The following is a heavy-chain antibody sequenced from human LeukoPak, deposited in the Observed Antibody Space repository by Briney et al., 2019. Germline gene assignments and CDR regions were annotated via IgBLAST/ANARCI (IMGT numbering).Heavy chain of an antibody. CDR3: ARSKIVALRFFDY. J-gene: IGHJ4*02. CDR2: INSDGSST. V-gene: IGHV3-74*01. CDR1: GFTFSSYW. Sequence: GGSLRLSCAASGFTFSSYWMHWVRQAPGKGLVWVSRINSDGSSTSYADSVKGRFTISRDNAKNTLYLQMNSLRAEDTAVYYCARSKIVALRFFDYWGQGTLVTVSS. D-gene: IGHD5-12*01.